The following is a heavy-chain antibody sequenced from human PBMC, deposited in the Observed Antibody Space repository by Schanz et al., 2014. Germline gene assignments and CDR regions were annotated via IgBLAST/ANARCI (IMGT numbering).Heavy chain of an antibody. J-gene: IGHJ3*02. CDR2: ISYGTSYI. D-gene: IGHD3-10*01. V-gene: IGHV3-21*02. Sequence: EVQLVESGGGLVKPGGSLRLSCGVSGFTASSHSMNWVRQAPGKGLEWVSSISYGTSYIYYAESVKGRFTISRDNSKNSLYLQMNSLRAEDTAVYYCARGRFGELSAFDIWGQGTMVTVSS. CDR1: GFTASSHS. CDR3: ARGRFGELSAFDI.